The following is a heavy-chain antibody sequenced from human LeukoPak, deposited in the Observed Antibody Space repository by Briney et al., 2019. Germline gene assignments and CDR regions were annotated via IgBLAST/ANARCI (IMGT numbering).Heavy chain of an antibody. V-gene: IGHV3-23*01. CDR3: AKKSSSSWPNFDF. CDR2: ISGAGVET. Sequence: GGSLRLSCAASGFTFSTYGMTWVRQAPGKGLEWVSTISGAGVETYYADSVKGRFTISRDNSKNTLYLQMDSLRADDTAIYYCAKKSSSSWPNFDFWGQGTLVTVSS. D-gene: IGHD6-13*01. CDR1: GFTFSTYG. J-gene: IGHJ4*02.